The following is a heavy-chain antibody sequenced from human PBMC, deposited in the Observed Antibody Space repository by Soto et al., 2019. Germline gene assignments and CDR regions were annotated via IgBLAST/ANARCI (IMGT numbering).Heavy chain of an antibody. V-gene: IGHV4-30-2*01. J-gene: IGHJ4*01. CDR2: IYHSGST. Sequence: QLQLQESGSGLVKPSQTLSLTCAVSGGSISSGGYSWSWTRQPPGKGLEWIGYIYHSGSTYYNPSTKTRVTISLDRSKNQFPPKPSSVTAAGTTMYFCVATKNTVATFDYWGHGTLVTLPS. CDR3: VATKNTVATFDY. D-gene: IGHD4-17*01. CDR1: GGSISSGGYS.